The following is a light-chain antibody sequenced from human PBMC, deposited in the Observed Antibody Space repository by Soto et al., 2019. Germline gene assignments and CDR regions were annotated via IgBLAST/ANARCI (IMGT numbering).Light chain of an antibody. CDR2: GAS. J-gene: IGKJ4*01. CDR1: QSISSN. Sequence: EIVMTQSPATLSVSPGERATLSCRASQSISSNLAWYQQKPGQAPRLLIYGASTRATDIPVRFSGSGSGTEFTLTISSLQSEDLAVYYCQQYNNWPPLTFGGGTKMEIK. CDR3: QQYNNWPPLT. V-gene: IGKV3-15*01.